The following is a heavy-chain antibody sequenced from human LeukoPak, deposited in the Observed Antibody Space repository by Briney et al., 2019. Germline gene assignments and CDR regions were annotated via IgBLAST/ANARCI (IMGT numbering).Heavy chain of an antibody. CDR3: ARDDCSGGSCHYSRRNWFDP. D-gene: IGHD2-15*01. J-gene: IGHJ5*02. CDR1: GGTSSSYA. V-gene: IGHV1-69*13. Sequence: GASVKVSCKASGGTSSSYAISWVRQAPGQGLEWMGGIIPIFGTANYAQKFQGRVTITADESTSTAYMELSSLRSEDTAVYYCARDDCSGGSCHYSRRNWFDPWGQGTLVTVSS. CDR2: IIPIFGTA.